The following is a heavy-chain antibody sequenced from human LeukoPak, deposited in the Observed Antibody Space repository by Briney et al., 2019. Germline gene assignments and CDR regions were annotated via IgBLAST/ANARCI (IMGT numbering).Heavy chain of an antibody. Sequence: PSETLSLTCAVYGGFFSGYYWSWIRQPPGKGLEWIGEINHSGSTNYNPSLKSQVPISVDTSKNQLSLKLSSVTAADTAVYYCARGSNVEPGIAAAGGGYFDYWGQGTLVTVSS. CDR2: INHSGST. CDR1: GGFFSGYY. CDR3: ARGSNVEPGIAAAGGGYFDY. D-gene: IGHD6-13*01. V-gene: IGHV4-34*01. J-gene: IGHJ4*02.